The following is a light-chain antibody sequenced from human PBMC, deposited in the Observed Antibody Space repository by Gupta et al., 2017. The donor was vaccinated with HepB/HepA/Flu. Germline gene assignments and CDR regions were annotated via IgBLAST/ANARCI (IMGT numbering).Light chain of an antibody. V-gene: IGLV1-47*01. Sequence: QSVLTQPPSVSGTPGQGVTISCSGSRSSIGSNYVYWYQQLPGTAPKLLIYKNNQRPSGVPARFSGSKSGTSASLAISGLRSEDEADYYCATWDDSLRGYVFGTGTEVTVL. CDR2: KNN. CDR1: RSSIGSNY. J-gene: IGLJ1*01. CDR3: ATWDDSLRGYV.